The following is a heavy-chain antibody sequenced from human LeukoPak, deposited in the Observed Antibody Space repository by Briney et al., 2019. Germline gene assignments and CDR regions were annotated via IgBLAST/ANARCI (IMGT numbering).Heavy chain of an antibody. Sequence: GGSLRLSCAASGITFSSYAMTWVRQAPGKGLEWVSALSGSGGSTYYADSVRGRVSISRDNSKNTLYLQMNSLRAEDTAVYYCAKRLQGIAAPWGQGTLVTVSS. D-gene: IGHD6-13*01. V-gene: IGHV3-23*01. CDR3: AKRLQGIAAP. CDR1: GITFSSYA. J-gene: IGHJ4*02. CDR2: LSGSGGST.